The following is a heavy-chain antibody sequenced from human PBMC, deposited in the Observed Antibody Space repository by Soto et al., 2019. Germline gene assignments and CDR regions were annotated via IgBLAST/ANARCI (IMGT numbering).Heavy chain of an antibody. Sequence: ASVKASSKASGDTFTSYGISWVRQAPGQGLEWMGWISAYNGNTNYAQKLQGRVTMTTDTSTSTAYMELRSLRSDDTAVYYCARVSGWYGFDYWGQRSLVTVSS. D-gene: IGHD6-19*01. CDR1: GDTFTSYG. CDR3: ARVSGWYGFDY. J-gene: IGHJ4*02. V-gene: IGHV1-18*01. CDR2: ISAYNGNT.